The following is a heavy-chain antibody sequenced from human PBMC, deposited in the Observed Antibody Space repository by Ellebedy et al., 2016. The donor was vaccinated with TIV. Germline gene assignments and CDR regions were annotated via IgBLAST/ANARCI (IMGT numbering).Heavy chain of an antibody. V-gene: IGHV4-31*03. Sequence: MPSETLSLTCTVSGGSVSSGGYYWSWIRQHPGKGLEYVGYIYHSVTTYYNPSLNSRLTISADTSKNQFSLNLSSVTAAETAVYYCARGHYFGSGTLHFDYWGQGIPVTVSS. J-gene: IGHJ4*02. CDR2: IYHSVTT. CDR1: GGSVSSGGYY. D-gene: IGHD3-10*01. CDR3: ARGHYFGSGTLHFDY.